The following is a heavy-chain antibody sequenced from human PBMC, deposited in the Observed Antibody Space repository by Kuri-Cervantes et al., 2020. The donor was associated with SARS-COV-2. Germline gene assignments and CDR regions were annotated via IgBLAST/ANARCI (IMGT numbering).Heavy chain of an antibody. J-gene: IGHJ6*02. CDR2: INPNSGAT. Sequence: ASVKVSCKASRYTFTGYYIHWVRQAPGQGLEWMGWINPNSGATDYAQNFQGRITMTRATSISTAFMEFSSLRSDDTAVYYCARVPITVTHGGGMDVWGQGTTVTVS. CDR1: RYTFTGYY. D-gene: IGHD3-10*01. CDR3: ARVPITVTHGGGMDV. V-gene: IGHV1-2*02.